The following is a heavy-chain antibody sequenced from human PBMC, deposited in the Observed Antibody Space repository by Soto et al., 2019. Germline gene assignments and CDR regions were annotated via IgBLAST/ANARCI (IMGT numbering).Heavy chain of an antibody. CDR1: GYNFAGYW. CDR3: ARQSDKDV. Sequence: DPLMISSQTSGYNFAGYWIGRVRQMPWKGLEWLGIIFPGDSDTKYSPSFQGRVIISADKSIRTAYLQWRRLKASDTAIYYCARQSDKDVWGQGTTHTMSS. D-gene: IGHD2-21*02. J-gene: IGHJ6*02. V-gene: IGHV5-51*01. CDR2: IFPGDSDT.